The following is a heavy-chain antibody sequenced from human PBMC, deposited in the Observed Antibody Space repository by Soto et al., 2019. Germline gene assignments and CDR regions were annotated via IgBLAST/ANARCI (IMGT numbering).Heavy chain of an antibody. V-gene: IGHV1-8*01. CDR2: MNPNSGNT. CDR1: GYTFTSYD. CDR3: ARAPRIKRRQFCSGGSCYPGAYYYSYMAV. Sequence: ASVKVSCKASGYTFTSYDINWVRQATGQGLEWMGWMNPNSGNTGYAQKFQGRVTMTRNTSISTAYMELSSLRSEDTAWYYCARAPRIKRRQFCSGGSCYPGAYYYSYMAVGGKGPPAPVPS. D-gene: IGHD2-15*01. J-gene: IGHJ6*03.